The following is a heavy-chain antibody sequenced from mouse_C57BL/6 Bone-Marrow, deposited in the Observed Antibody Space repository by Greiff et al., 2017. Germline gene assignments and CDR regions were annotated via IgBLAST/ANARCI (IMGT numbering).Heavy chain of an antibody. D-gene: IGHD1-1*02. V-gene: IGHV1-69*01. Sequence: VQLQQPGAELVMPGASVKLSCKASGYTFTSYWMNWVKQRPGQGLEWIGEIDPSDSYTNYNQKFKGKSTVTVDTSYSTAYMQLSSLTSEDSAVYFCASANYHAMDYWGQGTAVTVSS. CDR2: IDPSDSYT. CDR3: ASANYHAMDY. CDR1: GYTFTSYW. J-gene: IGHJ4*01.